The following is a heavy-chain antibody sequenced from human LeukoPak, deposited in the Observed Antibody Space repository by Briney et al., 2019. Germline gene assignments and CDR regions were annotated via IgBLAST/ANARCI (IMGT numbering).Heavy chain of an antibody. J-gene: IGHJ6*03. CDR3: ARFNYDFWSGLTYYCYMDV. D-gene: IGHD3-3*01. Sequence: SETLSLTCAVSGYSFSSGYYWGWIRQPPGKGLEWIGSIYHSGSTYYNPSLKSRVTISVDTSKNQFSLKLSSVTAADTAMYYCARFNYDFWSGLTYYCYMDVWGKGTTVTVSS. V-gene: IGHV4-38-2*01. CDR1: GYSFSSGYY. CDR2: IYHSGST.